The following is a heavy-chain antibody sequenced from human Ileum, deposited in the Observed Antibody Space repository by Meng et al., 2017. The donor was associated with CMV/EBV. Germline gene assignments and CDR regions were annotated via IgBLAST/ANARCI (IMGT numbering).Heavy chain of an antibody. CDR1: GYTFTGYF. D-gene: IGHD1-26*01. CDR3: ASLSGGDFEY. CDR2: INPNSGAT. Sequence: QAQLVQSGAEVKKPXAAVKVCCKASGYTFTGYFMFWVRQAPGQGLEWMGSINPNSGATNFAQNFQGRVTMTRDTSINTAYMELNRLRSDDTAVYYCASLSGGDFEYWGQGTLVTVSS. V-gene: IGHV1-2*02. J-gene: IGHJ4*02.